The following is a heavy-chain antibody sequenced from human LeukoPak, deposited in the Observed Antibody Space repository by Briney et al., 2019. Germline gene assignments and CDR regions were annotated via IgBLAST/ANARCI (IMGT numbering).Heavy chain of an antibody. J-gene: IGHJ3*01. V-gene: IGHV4-59*08. Sequence: GSLRLSCAASGFPFSDYYMSWIRQPPGKGLEWIGYIYYTGTTDSNPSLKSRVTISLDTSKNQFSLNLSSVTAADTAVYYCARRWVYDKRAFDAWGQGTMVTVSS. CDR1: GFPFSDYY. CDR3: ARRWVYDKRAFDA. D-gene: IGHD3-16*01. CDR2: IYYTGTT.